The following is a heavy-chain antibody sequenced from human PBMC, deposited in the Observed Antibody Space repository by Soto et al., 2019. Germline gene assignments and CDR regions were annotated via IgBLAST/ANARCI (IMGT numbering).Heavy chain of an antibody. CDR2: IIPILNTA. V-gene: IGHV1-69*01. D-gene: IGHD3-10*01. J-gene: IGHJ6*02. Sequence: QVHLVQSGAEVKNPGSSVRVSCKTCGGTFSSYCFTWVRQAPGQGLEWMGEIIPILNTANFAQKFQSRVTITADEPTSTVYMDLSSLSPDDTAVYYCARVDYDSTYGFYYYGLDVWGQGTTVTVSS. CDR3: ARVDYDSTYGFYYYGLDV. CDR1: GGTFSSYC.